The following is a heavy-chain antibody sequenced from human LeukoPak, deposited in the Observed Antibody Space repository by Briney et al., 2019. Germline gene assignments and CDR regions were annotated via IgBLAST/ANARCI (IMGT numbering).Heavy chain of an antibody. CDR2: IIPIFGTA. CDR1: GGTFSSYA. CDR3: ARVQGSGYDWGNWFDP. J-gene: IGHJ5*02. Sequence: SVKVSCKASGGTFSSYAISWVRQAPGQGLEWMGGIIPIFGTANYAQKFQGRVTITADESTSTAYMELSSLRSEDTAVYYCARVQGSGYDWGNWFDPWRQGTLVTVSS. V-gene: IGHV1-69*13. D-gene: IGHD5-12*01.